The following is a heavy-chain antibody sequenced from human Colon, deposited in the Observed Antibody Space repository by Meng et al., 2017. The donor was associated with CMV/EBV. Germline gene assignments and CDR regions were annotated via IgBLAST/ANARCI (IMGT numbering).Heavy chain of an antibody. CDR2: ISSSTSDI. CDR1: GFIFSNFN. J-gene: IGHJ6*02. V-gene: IGHV3-21*01. Sequence: GGSLRLSCAATGFIFSNFNMNWVRQAPGKGLEWVSSISSSTSDIYYAESVKGRFTISRDNVKNSLYLQMNSLTAEDTATYYSAREICSGTFCYFYFGMDVWGQGTTVTVSS. CDR3: AREICSGTFCYFYFGMDV. D-gene: IGHD2-2*01.